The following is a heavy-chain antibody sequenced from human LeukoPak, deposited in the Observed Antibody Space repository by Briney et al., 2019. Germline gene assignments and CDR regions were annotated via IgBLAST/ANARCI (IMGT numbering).Heavy chain of an antibody. J-gene: IGHJ4*02. CDR3: ATDGYYSSGWSFDY. D-gene: IGHD6-19*01. Sequence: ASVKVSCKVSGYTLTELSMHWVRQAPGKGLEWMGGFDPEDGETIYAQKFQGRVTMTEDTSTDTAYMELSSLRSENTAVYYCATDGYYSSGWSFDYWGQGTLVTVSS. V-gene: IGHV1-24*01. CDR2: FDPEDGET. CDR1: GYTLTELS.